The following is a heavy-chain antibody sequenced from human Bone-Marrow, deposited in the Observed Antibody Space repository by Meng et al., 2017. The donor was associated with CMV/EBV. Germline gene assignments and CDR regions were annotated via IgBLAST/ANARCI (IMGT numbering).Heavy chain of an antibody. CDR2: INESGNT. Sequence: SETLSLTCAVYGGTFSGYYWNWIRQPAGKGLEWIGEINESGNTNYNPSLKSRVTTSVDTSKNQFSLRLTSVTAADTAVYYCARGESGYPNWSDPWGQGTLVTVSS. CDR3: ARGESGYPNWSDP. CDR1: GGTFSGYY. V-gene: IGHV4-34*01. D-gene: IGHD3-22*01. J-gene: IGHJ5*02.